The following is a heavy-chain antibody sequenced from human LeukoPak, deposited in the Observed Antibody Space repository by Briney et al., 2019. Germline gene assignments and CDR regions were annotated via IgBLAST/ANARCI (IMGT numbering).Heavy chain of an antibody. CDR3: VRDSSTVTTAYLHH. J-gene: IGHJ1*01. V-gene: IGHV3-21*04. CDR2: ISSSSRHI. D-gene: IGHD4-17*01. CDR1: GFTFSSYS. Sequence: PGGPLRLSCAASGFTFSSYSMNWVRQAPGKGLEWVSSISSSSRHIYYADSVKGRFTIFRDDAKNSLFLQMDSLRVEDTAMYYCVRDSSTVTTAYLHHWGQGTLLTVCS.